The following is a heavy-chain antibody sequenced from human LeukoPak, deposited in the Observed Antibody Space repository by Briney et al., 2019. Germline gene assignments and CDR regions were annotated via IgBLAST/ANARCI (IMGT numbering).Heavy chain of an antibody. V-gene: IGHV3-21*04. CDR3: ANLGYQITIFGVVVEYYFDY. D-gene: IGHD3-3*01. J-gene: IGHJ4*02. CDR2: ISSSSSTI. Sequence: GGSLRLSCAASGFTFSSYSMNWVRQAPGKGLEWVSSISSSSSTIYYADSVKGRFTISRDNSKNTLYLQMNSLRAEDTAVYYCANLGYQITIFGVVVEYYFDYWGQGTLVTVSS. CDR1: GFTFSSYS.